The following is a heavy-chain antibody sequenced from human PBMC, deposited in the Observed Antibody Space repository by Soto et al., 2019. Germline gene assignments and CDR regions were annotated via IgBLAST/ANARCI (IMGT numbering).Heavy chain of an antibody. V-gene: IGHV1-69*08. CDR3: ARDLSFGYSSSWSYYYGMDV. J-gene: IGHJ6*02. D-gene: IGHD6-13*01. CDR2: IIPILGIA. CDR1: GGTFSSYT. Sequence: QVQLVQSGAEVKKPGSSVKVSCKASGGTFSSYTISWVRRAPGQGLEWMGRIIPILGIANYAQKFQGRVTITADKSTSTAYMELSSLRSEDTAVYYCARDLSFGYSSSWSYYYGMDVWGQGTTVTVSS.